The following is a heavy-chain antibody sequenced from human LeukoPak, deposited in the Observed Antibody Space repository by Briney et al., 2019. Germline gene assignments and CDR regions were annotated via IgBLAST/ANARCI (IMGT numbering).Heavy chain of an antibody. CDR2: IYYSGST. Sequence: PSETLSLTCTVSGGSISSYYWSWIRQPPGKGLEWIGYIYYSGSTNYNPSLKSRVTISVDTSKNQFSLKLSSVTAADTAVYYCARGLPTPYGRAPHAFDIWGQGTMVTVSS. CDR1: GGSISSYY. J-gene: IGHJ3*02. CDR3: ARGLPTPYGRAPHAFDI. D-gene: IGHD1-14*01. V-gene: IGHV4-59*01.